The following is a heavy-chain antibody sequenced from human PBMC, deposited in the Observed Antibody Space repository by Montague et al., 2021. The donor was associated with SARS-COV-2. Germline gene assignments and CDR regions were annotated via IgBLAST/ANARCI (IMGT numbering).Heavy chain of an antibody. V-gene: IGHV3-7*01. Sequence: SLRLSCAASGFPSGDYQMTLVRQAPGKGLQWVANINQDETAKTYVDSVKGRFTISRDNAKNSLILQMNSLKGEDTAVYYCARSPRGSGTGWLDYWGQGTLVTVAS. J-gene: IGHJ4*02. CDR3: ARSPRGSGTGWLDY. CDR1: GFPSGDYQ. D-gene: IGHD3/OR15-3a*01. CDR2: INQDETAK.